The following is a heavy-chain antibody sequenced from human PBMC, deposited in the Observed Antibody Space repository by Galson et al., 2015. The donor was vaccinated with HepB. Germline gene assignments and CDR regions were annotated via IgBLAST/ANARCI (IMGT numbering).Heavy chain of an antibody. V-gene: IGHV3-21*01. Sequence: SLRLSCAASGFTFNSYNMNWVRQAPGKGLEWVSSIRSSSNYISYADSVKGRFTISRDNAKNSLYLQMNSLRAEDTAVYYCARTPKAIAAAGKGGPIDYWGQGTLVTVSS. D-gene: IGHD6-13*01. CDR3: ARTPKAIAAAGKGGPIDY. J-gene: IGHJ4*02. CDR1: GFTFNSYN. CDR2: IRSSSNYI.